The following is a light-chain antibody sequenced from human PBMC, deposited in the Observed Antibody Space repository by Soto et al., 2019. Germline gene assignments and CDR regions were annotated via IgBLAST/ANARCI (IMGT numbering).Light chain of an antibody. CDR2: GAS. Sequence: SEVALSVSPGAVATLFCGASQSIDSSLAWYQQKPGQAPRLLIYGASTMPTGIPARFSGSGSGTEFTLTISSLQPDDFAPYYCQQYNSYSGTFGQGTKVDI. CDR3: QQYNSYSGT. V-gene: IGKV3D-15*01. CDR1: QSIDSS. J-gene: IGKJ1*01.